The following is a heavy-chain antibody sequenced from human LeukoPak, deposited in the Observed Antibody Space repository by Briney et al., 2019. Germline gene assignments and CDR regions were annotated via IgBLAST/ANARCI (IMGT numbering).Heavy chain of an antibody. D-gene: IGHD5/OR15-5a*01. J-gene: IGHJ4*02. CDR1: GFTFSSYG. V-gene: IGHV3-30*18. CDR2: ISYDGSNK. Sequence: GGSLRLSCAASGFTFSSYGMHWVRQAPGKGLEWVAVISYDGSNKYYADSVKGRYTISRDNSKNTLYLQMNSLRTEDTAVYYCAKDWEGSLRYYFDYWGQGTLVTVSS. CDR3: AKDWEGSLRYYFDY.